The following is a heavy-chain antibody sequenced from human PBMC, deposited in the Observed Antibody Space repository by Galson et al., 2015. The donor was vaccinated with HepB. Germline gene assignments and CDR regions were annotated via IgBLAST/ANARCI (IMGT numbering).Heavy chain of an antibody. CDR3: AKDSTSITMVRGVIIILDY. D-gene: IGHD3-10*01. J-gene: IGHJ4*02. CDR2: ISGRGGST. CDR1: GFTFSSYA. Sequence: SLRLSCAASGFTFSSYAMSWVRQAPGKGLEWVSAISGRGGSTYYADSVKGRFTISRDSSKNTLYLQMNSLRAEDTAVYYCAKDSTSITMVRGVIIILDYWGQGTLVTVSS. V-gene: IGHV3-23*01.